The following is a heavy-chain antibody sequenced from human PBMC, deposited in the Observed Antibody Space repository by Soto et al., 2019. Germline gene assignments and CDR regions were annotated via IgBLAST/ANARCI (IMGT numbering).Heavy chain of an antibody. V-gene: IGHV3-33*01. CDR2: IWYDGSNK. CDR3: ARDRYSSSYAFDI. J-gene: IGHJ3*02. Sequence: GGSLRLSCAASGFTFSSYGMHWVRQAPGKGLEWVAVIWYDGSNKYYADSVKGRFTISRDNAKNSLYLQMNSLRAEDTAVYYCARDRYSSSYAFDIWGQGTMVTVSS. CDR1: GFTFSSYG. D-gene: IGHD6-13*01.